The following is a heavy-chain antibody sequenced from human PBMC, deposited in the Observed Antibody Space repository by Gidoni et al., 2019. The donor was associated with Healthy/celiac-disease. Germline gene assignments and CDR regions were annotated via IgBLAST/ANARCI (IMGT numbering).Heavy chain of an antibody. CDR1: GFTFLSYA. V-gene: IGHV3-23*01. CDR2: ISGSGGST. Sequence: EVQLLESGGGLVQPGGSLKLYCSASGFTFLSYAMSWVRQDPGKGLEWVSAISGSGGSTYYADSVKGQFTISRDNSKNTLYLQMNSLRAEDTAVYYCAKDPRYYYDSIVEYFDYWGQGTLVTVSS. CDR3: AKDPRYYYDSIVEYFDY. J-gene: IGHJ4*02. D-gene: IGHD3-22*01.